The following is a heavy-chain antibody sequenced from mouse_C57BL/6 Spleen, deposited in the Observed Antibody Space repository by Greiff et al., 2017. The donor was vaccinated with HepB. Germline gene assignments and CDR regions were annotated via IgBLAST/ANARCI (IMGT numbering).Heavy chain of an antibody. J-gene: IGHJ2*01. CDR2: IYPGDGDT. Sequence: QVQLQQSGPELVKPGASVKISCKASGYAFSSSWMNWVKQRPGKGLEWIGRIYPGDGDTNYNGKFKGKATLTADKSSSTAYMQLSSLTSEDSAVYFCAREGHYYSSSHYYFDYWGQGTTLTVSS. CDR3: AREGHYYSSSHYYFDY. CDR1: GYAFSSSW. D-gene: IGHD1-1*01. V-gene: IGHV1-82*01.